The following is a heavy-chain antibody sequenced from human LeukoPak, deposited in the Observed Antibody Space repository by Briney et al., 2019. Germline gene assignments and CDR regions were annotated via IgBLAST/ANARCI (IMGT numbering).Heavy chain of an antibody. D-gene: IGHD1-1*01. CDR3: AKEPTTGYNWNDGYYFDY. CDR2: ISYDGSNK. Sequence: PGGSLRLSCAASGFTFSSYGMHWVRQAPGKGLEWVAVISYDGSNKYYADSVKGRFTISRDNSKNTLYLQMNSLRAEDTAVYYCAKEPTTGYNWNDGYYFDYWGQGTLVTVSS. V-gene: IGHV3-30*18. CDR1: GFTFSSYG. J-gene: IGHJ4*02.